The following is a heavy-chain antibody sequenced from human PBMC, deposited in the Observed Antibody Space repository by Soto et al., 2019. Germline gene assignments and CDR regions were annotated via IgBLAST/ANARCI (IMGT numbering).Heavy chain of an antibody. J-gene: IGHJ4*02. V-gene: IGHV4-39*01. CDR3: ARQPLSYCSGGSCYSGDFDY. D-gene: IGHD2-15*01. CDR2: IYYSGST. CDR1: GGSISSSSYF. Sequence: PSETLSLTCTVSGGSISSSSYFWGWIRQPPGKGLEWIGSIYYSGSTYYNPSLKSRVTISVDTSKNQFSLKLSSVTAADTAVYYCARQPLSYCSGGSCYSGDFDYWGQGTLVTVSS.